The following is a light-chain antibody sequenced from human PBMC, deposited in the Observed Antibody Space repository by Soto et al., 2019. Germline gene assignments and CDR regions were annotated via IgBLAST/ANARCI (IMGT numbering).Light chain of an antibody. CDR3: QQRSDWPS. Sequence: EIVMTQSPATLSVSPGERATLSCRASQTVSSYLAWYQQKPGQAPRLLIYGASNRATGIPDRFSGSGSGTDFTLTISRLEPEDFAVYYCQQRSDWPSFGQGTRLEI. V-gene: IGKV3-11*01. CDR1: QTVSSY. CDR2: GAS. J-gene: IGKJ5*01.